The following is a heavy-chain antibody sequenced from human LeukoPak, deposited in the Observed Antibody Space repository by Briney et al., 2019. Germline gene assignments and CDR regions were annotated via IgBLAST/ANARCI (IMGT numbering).Heavy chain of an antibody. CDR1: GYTFTSYG. CDR3: ARAAGVDIAVAGDFDY. J-gene: IGHJ4*02. V-gene: IGHV1-18*01. D-gene: IGHD6-19*01. CDR2: ISAYNGNT. Sequence: ASVKVSCKASGYTFTSYGISRVRQAPGQGLEWMGWISAYNGNTNYAQKLQGRVTMTTDTSTSTAYMELRSLRSDDTAVYYCARAAGVDIAVAGDFDYWGQGTLVTVSS.